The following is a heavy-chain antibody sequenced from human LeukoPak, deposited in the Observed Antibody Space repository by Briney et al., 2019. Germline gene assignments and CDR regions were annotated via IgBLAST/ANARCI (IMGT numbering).Heavy chain of an antibody. D-gene: IGHD3-10*01. V-gene: IGHV3-48*02. J-gene: IGHJ4*02. CDR3: ARGSFGVFDY. CDR1: GFTFTDYS. CDR2: MNSDGSHI. Sequence: GGSLRLSCAASGFTFTDYSMNWVRQAPGKGLEWVSSMNSDGSHIYHAGSVEGRFTISRDNARNSLYLQMNGLRDEDTAVYYCARGSFGVFDYWGQGILVTVSS.